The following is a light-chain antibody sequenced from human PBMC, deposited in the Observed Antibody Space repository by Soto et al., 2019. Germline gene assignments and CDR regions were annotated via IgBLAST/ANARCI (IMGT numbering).Light chain of an antibody. J-gene: IGKJ3*01. CDR2: AAS. CDR1: QSISSY. Sequence: DIQMTQSPSSLSASLGDRATITCRAIQSISSYLNWYQQKPGKAPNLLIYAASSLQSGVPSRFSGSGSGTGFTLTISSLQPEDFATYYCQQSYSGPFTFGPGTKVDIK. V-gene: IGKV1-39*01. CDR3: QQSYSGPFT.